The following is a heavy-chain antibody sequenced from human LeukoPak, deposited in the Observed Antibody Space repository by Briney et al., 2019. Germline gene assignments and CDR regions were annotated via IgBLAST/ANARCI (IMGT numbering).Heavy chain of an antibody. D-gene: IGHD3-16*02. J-gene: IGHJ4*02. CDR3: ARLADYVWGSYRYYFDY. CDR1: GGSISSGDYY. V-gene: IGHV4-30-4*01. CDR2: IYYSGST. Sequence: PSETLSLTCTVSGGSISSGDYYWSWIRQPPGKGLEWIGYIYYSGSTYYNPSLKSRVTISVDTSKNQFSLKLSSVTAADTAVYYCARLADYVWGSYRYYFDYWGQGTLVTVSS.